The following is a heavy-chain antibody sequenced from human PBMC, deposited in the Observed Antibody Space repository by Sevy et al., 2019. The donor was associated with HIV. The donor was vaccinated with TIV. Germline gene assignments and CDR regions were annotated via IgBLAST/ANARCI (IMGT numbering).Heavy chain of an antibody. D-gene: IGHD1-7*01. CDR2: ISYDGSNK. V-gene: IGHV3-30*18. CDR1: GFTFSSYG. CDR3: AKYGVLELPNTRILSPTDYYYYYGMDV. Sequence: GSLRLSCAASGFTFSSYGMHWVRQAPGKGLEWVAVISYDGSNKYYADSVKGRFTISRDNSKNTLYLQMNSLRAEDTAVYYCAKYGVLELPNTRILSPTDYYYYYGMDVWGQGTTVTVSS. J-gene: IGHJ6*02.